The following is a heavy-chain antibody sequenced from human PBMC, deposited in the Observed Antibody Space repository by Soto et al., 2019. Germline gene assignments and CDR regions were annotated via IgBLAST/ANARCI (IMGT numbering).Heavy chain of an antibody. V-gene: IGHV1-3*01. CDR3: ARDRTVQLERRGAPDY. CDR1: GYTFTNYA. J-gene: IGHJ4*02. D-gene: IGHD1-1*01. CDR2: IDAGNGNT. Sequence: QVQLVQYGAEVKKPGASVKVSCTTSGYTFTNYAIHWVRQAPGQRLEWMGWIDAGNGNTEYSQNFQGRVTLTRDTSASTAYMDLSSLRSEDTAVYYCARDRTVQLERRGAPDYWGQGTLVTVSS.